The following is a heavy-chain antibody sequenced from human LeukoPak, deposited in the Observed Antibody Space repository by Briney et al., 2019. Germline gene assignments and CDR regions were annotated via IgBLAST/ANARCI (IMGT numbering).Heavy chain of an antibody. CDR3: ARDIYYDSSGLIFDY. Sequence: NPSETLSLTCTVSGDSISSGDYYWSWIRQPPGKGLEWIGYIYYSGTTYYNPSLKSRVTISVDTSKNQFSLKLSSVTAADTALYYCARDIYYDSSGLIFDYWGQGTLVTVSS. CDR1: GDSISSGDYY. D-gene: IGHD3-22*01. CDR2: IYYSGTT. V-gene: IGHV4-30-4*01. J-gene: IGHJ4*02.